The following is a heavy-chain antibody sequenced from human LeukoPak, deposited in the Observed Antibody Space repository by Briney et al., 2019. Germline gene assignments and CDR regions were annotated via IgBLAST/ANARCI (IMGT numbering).Heavy chain of an antibody. Sequence: PSETLSLTCSVSGGSISRYYWSWIRQPPGKGLEWIGYIYYSGSTYYNPSLKSRVTISVDTSKNQFSLKLSSVTAADTAVYYCARGYCSSTSCFLNWFDPWGQGTLVTVSS. CDR1: GGSISRYY. J-gene: IGHJ5*02. D-gene: IGHD2-2*01. V-gene: IGHV4-30-4*01. CDR3: ARGYCSSTSCFLNWFDP. CDR2: IYYSGST.